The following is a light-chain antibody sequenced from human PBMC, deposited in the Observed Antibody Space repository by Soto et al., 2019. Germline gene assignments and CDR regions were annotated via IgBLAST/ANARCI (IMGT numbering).Light chain of an antibody. CDR3: SSYTNTSTLM. Sequence: QSVLTQPASVSGSPGQSITISCTGTSSDVGAYNLVSWYQQHPGRAPKLFIFDVGDRPSGVSTRFSGSKSGNTASLTISGLQAEDEAFYYCSSYTNTSTLMFGGGTKLTVL. CDR1: SSDVGAYNL. J-gene: IGLJ3*02. V-gene: IGLV2-14*02. CDR2: DVG.